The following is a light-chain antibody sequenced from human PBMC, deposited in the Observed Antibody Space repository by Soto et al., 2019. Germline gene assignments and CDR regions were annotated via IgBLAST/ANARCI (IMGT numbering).Light chain of an antibody. CDR1: QDVSSY. J-gene: IGKJ2*01. CDR2: AAS. CDR3: QQLSYYPRT. Sequence: IQMTQSPSSLSATVGDRVTITCRASQDVSSYLVWYQQKPGKAPELLIYAASTLQSGVPLRFSGSGSGTESTLTISSLQPEDFATYYCQQLSYYPRTFGQGTKLEIK. V-gene: IGKV1-9*01.